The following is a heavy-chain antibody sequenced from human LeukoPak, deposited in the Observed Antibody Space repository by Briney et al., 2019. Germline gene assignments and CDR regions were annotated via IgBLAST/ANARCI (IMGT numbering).Heavy chain of an antibody. D-gene: IGHD4-11*01. CDR3: AREMTTVSLVYYYYYMDV. CDR1: GGSIISGSYY. CDR2: IYTSGST. J-gene: IGHJ6*03. V-gene: IGHV4-61*02. Sequence: SETLSLTCTVSGGSIISGSYYWSWIRQPAGKGLEWLGRIYTSGSTNYNPSHKSRVTISVDTSKHHFALKLSSVTAADTAVYYCAREMTTVSLVYYYYYMDVWGKGTTVTVSS.